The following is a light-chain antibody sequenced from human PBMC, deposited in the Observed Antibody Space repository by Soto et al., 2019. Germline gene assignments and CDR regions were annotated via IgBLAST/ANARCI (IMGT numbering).Light chain of an antibody. Sequence: EIVLTQSPATLSLSPGERGTLSCRASQTVTNNYLAWYQHKPRQAPRLLIYDASRRATGIPDRFSGSGSGTDFTLTISRREPEDFAVYYCQQVAFSPRTFGQGTKLEIK. J-gene: IGKJ2*01. CDR3: QQVAFSPRT. V-gene: IGKV3-20*01. CDR2: DAS. CDR1: QTVTNNY.